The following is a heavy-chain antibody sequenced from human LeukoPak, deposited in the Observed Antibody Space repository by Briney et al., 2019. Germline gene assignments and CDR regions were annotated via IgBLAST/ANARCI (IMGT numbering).Heavy chain of an antibody. V-gene: IGHV3-48*03. CDR2: ISSSGSTI. CDR3: ERETRSDAFDI. CDR1: GFTFSSYE. J-gene: IGHJ3*02. Sequence: GGSLRLSCAASGFTFSSYEMNWVRQAPGKGLEWVSYISSSGSTIYYADSVKGRFTISRDNAKNSLYLQMNSLRAEDTAVYYCERETRSDAFDIWGQGTMVTVSS.